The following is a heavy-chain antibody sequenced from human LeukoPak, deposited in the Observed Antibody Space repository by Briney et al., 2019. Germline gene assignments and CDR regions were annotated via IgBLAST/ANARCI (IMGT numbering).Heavy chain of an antibody. CDR2: INPNSGGT. Sequence: ASVKVSCKASGYTFTGYYMHWVRQAPGQGLEWMGWINPNSGGTNYAQKFQERVTITRDMSTSTAYMELSSLRSEDTAVYYCAAISGYSSGWYYSTPNWFDPWGQGTLVTVSS. D-gene: IGHD6-19*01. CDR1: GYTFTGYY. CDR3: AAISGYSSGWYYSTPNWFDP. J-gene: IGHJ5*02. V-gene: IGHV1-2*02.